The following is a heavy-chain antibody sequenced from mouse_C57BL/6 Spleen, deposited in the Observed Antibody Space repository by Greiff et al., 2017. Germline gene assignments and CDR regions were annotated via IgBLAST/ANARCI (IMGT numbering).Heavy chain of an antibody. CDR3: TRERVYDGYPYAMDY. Sequence: VKLQESGAELVRPGASVTLSCKASGYTFTDYEMHWVKQTPVHGLEWIGAIDPETGGTAYNQKFKGKAILTADKSSSTAYMELRSLTSEDSAVYYCTRERVYDGYPYAMDYWGQGTSVTVSS. D-gene: IGHD2-3*01. V-gene: IGHV1-15*01. J-gene: IGHJ4*01. CDR2: IDPETGGT. CDR1: GYTFTDYE.